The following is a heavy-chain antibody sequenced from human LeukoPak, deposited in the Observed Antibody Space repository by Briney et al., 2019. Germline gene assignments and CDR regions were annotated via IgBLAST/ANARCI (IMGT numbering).Heavy chain of an antibody. CDR3: ARARGSGSYRYYYYYMDV. V-gene: IGHV4-34*01. Sequence: SETLSLTCAVYGGSFSGYYWSWIRQPPGKGLEWIGEINHSGSTNYNPSLKSRVTISVDTSKNQFSLKLSSVTAADTAVYYCARARGSGSYRYYYYYMDVWGQGTTVTVSS. D-gene: IGHD3-10*01. CDR1: GGSFSGYY. CDR2: INHSGST. J-gene: IGHJ6*03.